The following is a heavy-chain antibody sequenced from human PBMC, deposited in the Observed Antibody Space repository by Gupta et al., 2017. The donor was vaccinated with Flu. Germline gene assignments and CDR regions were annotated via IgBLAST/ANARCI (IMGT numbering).Heavy chain of an antibody. V-gene: IGHV3-48*03. J-gene: IGHJ4*02. CDR2: RSSSGVQ. CDR3: ARGQWDS. D-gene: IGHD6-19*01. CDR1: GVTFSGYE. Sequence: AGSGVTFSGYEMSWVRQDTGKGREWVSFRSSSGVQYYTDDEKGRFTISRDNAKNAVYMQMDSRRAEDTAVDDCARGQWDSWGQGTLVTVSS.